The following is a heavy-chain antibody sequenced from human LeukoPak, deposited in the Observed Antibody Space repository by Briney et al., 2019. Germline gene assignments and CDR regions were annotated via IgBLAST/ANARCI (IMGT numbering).Heavy chain of an antibody. Sequence: GTSVKVSCXASGFTFTSSAMQWVRQARGQRLEWIGWIVVGSGNTNYAQKFQERVTITRDMSTSTAYMELSSLRSEDTAVYYCAAVPYYYDSSGSLRAFDIWGQGTMVTVSS. CDR3: AAVPYYYDSSGSLRAFDI. CDR2: IVVGSGNT. CDR1: GFTFTSSA. V-gene: IGHV1-58*02. D-gene: IGHD3-22*01. J-gene: IGHJ3*02.